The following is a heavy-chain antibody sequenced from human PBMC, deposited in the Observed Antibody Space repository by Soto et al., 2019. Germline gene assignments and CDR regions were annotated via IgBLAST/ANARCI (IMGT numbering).Heavy chain of an antibody. V-gene: IGHV4-59*01. CDR3: ARGPGGWFDP. Sequence: PSETLSLTCTVSGGSISSYSWSWIRQPPGRGLEWIGYIFSTESAHYNPSLKSRATISIDTSKNQFSLKLNSVTAADTAVYFCARGPGGWFDPWGQGTLVTVSS. D-gene: IGHD1-26*01. CDR2: IFSTESA. J-gene: IGHJ5*02. CDR1: GGSISSYS.